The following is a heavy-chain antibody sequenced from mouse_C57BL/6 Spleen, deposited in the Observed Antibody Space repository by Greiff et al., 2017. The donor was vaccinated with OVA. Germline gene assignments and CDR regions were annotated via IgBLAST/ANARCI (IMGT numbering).Heavy chain of an antibody. V-gene: IGHV3-6*01. CDR2: ISYDGSN. CDR3: ARGYGYDYAMDY. Sequence: EVKLVESGPGLVKPSQSLSLTCSVTGYSITSGYYWNWIRQFPGNKLEWMGYISYDGSNNYNPSLKNRISITRDTSKNQFFLKLNSVTTEDTATYYCARGYGYDYAMDYWGQGTSVTVSS. D-gene: IGHD2-2*01. CDR1: GYSITSGYY. J-gene: IGHJ4*01.